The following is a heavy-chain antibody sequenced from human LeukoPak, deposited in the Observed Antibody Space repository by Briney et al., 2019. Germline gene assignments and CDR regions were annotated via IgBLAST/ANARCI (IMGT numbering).Heavy chain of an antibody. V-gene: IGHV3-66*01. Sequence: GGSLRLSCAASGFTVSSNHMSWVRQAPGKGLEWVSVIYSGGTTYYADSVKGRFTISRDNSKNTLYLQMNSLRAEDTAVYYCARGRRITIFGVIIDRYIDYWGQGTLVTVSS. D-gene: IGHD3-3*01. CDR2: IYSGGTT. CDR3: ARGRRITIFGVIIDRYIDY. CDR1: GFTVSSNH. J-gene: IGHJ4*02.